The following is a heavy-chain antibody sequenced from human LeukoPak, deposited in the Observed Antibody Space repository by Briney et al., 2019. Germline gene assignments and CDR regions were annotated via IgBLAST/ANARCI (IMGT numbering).Heavy chain of an antibody. Sequence: WASVKASRKASGGTFSSYAISWVRQAPGQGLEWMGGIIPIFGTANYAQKFQGGVTITADESTSTAYMELSSLRSEDTAVYYCARAPGYCSGGSCYSMDYWGQGTLVTVSS. CDR2: IIPIFGTA. J-gene: IGHJ4*02. CDR1: GGTFSSYA. CDR3: ARAPGYCSGGSCYSMDY. V-gene: IGHV1-69*13. D-gene: IGHD2-15*01.